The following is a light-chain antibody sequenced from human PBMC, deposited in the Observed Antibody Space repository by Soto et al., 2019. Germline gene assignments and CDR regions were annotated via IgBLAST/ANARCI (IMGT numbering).Light chain of an antibody. CDR1: SSNIGSNY. CDR2: DND. J-gene: IGLJ1*01. Sequence: QSVLTQSPSVSAAPGQTVTISCSGSSSNIGSNYVSWYQQIPGAAPKVLIYDNDKRPSGIPDRFSGSKSGTSATLRITGLQTGDEAAYYCGACDNLSAGGIFGTGTKVTVL. V-gene: IGLV1-51*01. CDR3: GACDNLSAGGI.